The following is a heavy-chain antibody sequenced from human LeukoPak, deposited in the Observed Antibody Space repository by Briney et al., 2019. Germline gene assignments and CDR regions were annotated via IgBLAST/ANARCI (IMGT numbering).Heavy chain of an antibody. D-gene: IGHD4-17*01. V-gene: IGHV3-15*01. Sequence: GGSLRLSCVVSGFTFNNAWMGWVRQAPGKGLDWVGRIKSYSDGGTADYGAPVKGRFTISRDDSRRTLYLQMSSLKIEDTAVYYCTTHPPDYGVYEFDFWGQGTLVTVSS. CDR1: GFTFNNAW. J-gene: IGHJ4*02. CDR2: IKSYSDGGTA. CDR3: TTHPPDYGVYEFDF.